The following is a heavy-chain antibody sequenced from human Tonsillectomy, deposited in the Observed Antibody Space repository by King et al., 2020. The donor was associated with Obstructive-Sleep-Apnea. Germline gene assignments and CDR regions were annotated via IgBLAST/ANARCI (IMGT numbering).Heavy chain of an antibody. CDR1: GFTVSSNY. CDR2: IYSGGST. D-gene: IGHD1-26*01. J-gene: IGHJ3*02. Sequence: VQLVESGGGLVQPGGSLRLSCAASGFTVSSNYMSWVRQAPGKGLEWVSVIYSGGSTYYADSVKGRFTISRDNSKNTLYLQMNSLRAEDTAVYYCARDPAGMWELHHHDAFDIWGQGTMVTVSS. V-gene: IGHV3-66*01. CDR3: ARDPAGMWELHHHDAFDI.